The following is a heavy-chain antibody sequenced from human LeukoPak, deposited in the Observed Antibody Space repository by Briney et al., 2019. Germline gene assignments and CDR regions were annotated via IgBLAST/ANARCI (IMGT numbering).Heavy chain of an antibody. J-gene: IGHJ4*02. V-gene: IGHV3-23*01. CDR3: ARAQSRYSGYDSFPFDY. CDR2: ISGSGGNT. CDR1: GFTFSSYA. D-gene: IGHD5-12*01. Sequence: GGSLRLSCAASGFTFSSYAMSWVRQAPGKGLEWVSAISGSGGNTYYADSVKGRFTISRDRSKNTLYLQMNSLRAEDTAVYYCARAQSRYSGYDSFPFDYWGQGTLVTVSS.